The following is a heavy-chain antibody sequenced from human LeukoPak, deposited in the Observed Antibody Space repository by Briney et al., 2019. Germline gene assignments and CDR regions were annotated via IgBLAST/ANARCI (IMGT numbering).Heavy chain of an antibody. CDR3: TREGDNSTPDY. Sequence: QPGGSLRLSCAASGFTFSTYEMNWVRPAPGKGLEWVSYISPNGRSINYADSVKGRFTISRDNAKNSLYLQMNSLRAEDTAIYYCTREGDNSTPDYWGQGTLVTVSS. CDR1: GFTFSTYE. J-gene: IGHJ4*02. D-gene: IGHD2/OR15-2a*01. V-gene: IGHV3-48*03. CDR2: ISPNGRSI.